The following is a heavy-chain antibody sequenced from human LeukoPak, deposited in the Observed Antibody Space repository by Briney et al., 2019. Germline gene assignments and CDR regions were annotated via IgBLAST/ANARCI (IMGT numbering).Heavy chain of an antibody. D-gene: IGHD3-10*02. CDR3: ARHVHYYYYYMDV. CDR2: INHSGST. V-gene: IGHV4-34*01. CDR1: GGSFSGYY. Sequence: SETLSLTCAVYGGSFSGYYWSWIRQPPGKGLEWIGEINHSGSTNYNPSLKSRVTISVDTSKNQFSLKLSSVTAADTAVYYCARHVHYYYYYMDVWGRGTTVTVSS. J-gene: IGHJ6*03.